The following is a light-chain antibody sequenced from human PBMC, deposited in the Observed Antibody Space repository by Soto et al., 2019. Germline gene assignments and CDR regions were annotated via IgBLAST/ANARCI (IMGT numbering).Light chain of an antibody. V-gene: IGKV1-5*01. J-gene: IGKJ1*01. Sequence: IQLTQSPPSLSASVGDRVTITCRASQSISSWLAWYQQKPGKAPKLLIYDASSLESGVPSRFSGSGSGTEFTLTINSLQPDDFATYYCQQYNSYSLTFGQGTKVDIK. CDR2: DAS. CDR3: QQYNSYSLT. CDR1: QSISSW.